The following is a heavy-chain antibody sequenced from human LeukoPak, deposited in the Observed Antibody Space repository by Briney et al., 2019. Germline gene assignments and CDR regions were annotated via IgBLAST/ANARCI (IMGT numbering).Heavy chain of an antibody. V-gene: IGHV3-7*03. CDR3: AKDSGSYGLTYFDY. Sequence: GGSLRLSCAASGFTFSRHWMTWVRQAPGKGLEWVANIKHDGSEKNYVDSVKGRFTISRDNAKNSLYLQMNSLRAEDTAVYYCAKDSGSYGLTYFDYWGQGTLVTVSS. CDR1: GFTFSRHW. J-gene: IGHJ4*02. D-gene: IGHD1-26*01. CDR2: IKHDGSEK.